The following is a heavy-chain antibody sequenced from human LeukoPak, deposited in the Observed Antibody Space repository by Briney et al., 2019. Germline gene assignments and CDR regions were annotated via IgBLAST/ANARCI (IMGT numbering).Heavy chain of an antibody. Sequence: ASVKVSCKASGYTFTGYGISWVRQAPGQGLEWMGWISAYNGNTNYAQKLQGRVTMTTDTSTSTAYMELRSLRSDDTAVYYCARSGPQLWLPVNDYWGQGTLVTVSS. CDR2: ISAYNGNT. D-gene: IGHD5-18*01. CDR1: GYTFTGYG. V-gene: IGHV1-18*01. CDR3: ARSGPQLWLPVNDY. J-gene: IGHJ4*02.